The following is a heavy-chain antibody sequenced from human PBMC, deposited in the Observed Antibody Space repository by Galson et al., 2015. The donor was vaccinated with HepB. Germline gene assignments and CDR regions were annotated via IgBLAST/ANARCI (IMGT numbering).Heavy chain of an antibody. J-gene: IGHJ3*01. CDR2: IIWNSGTT. V-gene: IGHV3-9*01. D-gene: IGHD2-8*02. CDR1: GFRFEDYV. Sequence: SLRLSCAGSGFRFEDYVMHWVRQAPGKGLEWVSGIIWNSGTTPYGDSVKGRFIISRDNAKNSLYLQMNSLRPEDTAFYYCAKDIRPWCQQARAFDVWGQGTMVTVSS. CDR3: AKDIRPWCQQARAFDV.